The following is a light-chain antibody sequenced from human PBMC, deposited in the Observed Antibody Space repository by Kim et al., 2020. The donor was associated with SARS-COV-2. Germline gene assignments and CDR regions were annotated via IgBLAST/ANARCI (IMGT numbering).Light chain of an antibody. CDR3: CSYAGSYTEV. CDR1: SSDVGGYSY. V-gene: IGLV2-11*01. CDR2: DVS. Sequence: GQSVTIPCSGTSSDVGGYSYVSWYQQHPGEAPKVLIYDVSERPAGVPDRFAGTKSGNTASLTISGLQGEDEADYYCCSYAGSYTEVFGGGTQLTVL. J-gene: IGLJ2*01.